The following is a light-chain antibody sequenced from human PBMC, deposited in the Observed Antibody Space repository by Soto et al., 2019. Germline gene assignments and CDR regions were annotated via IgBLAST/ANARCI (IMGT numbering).Light chain of an antibody. CDR3: SSYTGNSIRV. V-gene: IGLV2-14*01. CDR2: EVS. Sequence: QSVLTQPASVSGSPGQSITISCTGTSSDVGGYKYVSWHQQHPGRVPKLIIYEVSNRPSGVSYRFSGSKSGNTASLTISGLQPEDEADYYCSSYTGNSIRVFGTGTKVT. J-gene: IGLJ1*01. CDR1: SSDVGGYKY.